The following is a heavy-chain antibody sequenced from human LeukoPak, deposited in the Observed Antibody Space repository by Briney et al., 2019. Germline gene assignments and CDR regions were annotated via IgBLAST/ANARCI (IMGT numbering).Heavy chain of an antibody. Sequence: GASVKVSCKASGGTFSSYAISWVRQAPGQGLEWMGRIIPIFGTANYAQKFQVRVTITADKSTSTAYMELSSLRSEDTAVYYCASSSRYYYGSRGYYSERGWGQGTLVTVSS. CDR3: ASSSRYYYGSRGYYSERG. J-gene: IGHJ4*02. V-gene: IGHV1-69*06. CDR2: IIPIFGTA. CDR1: GGTFSSYA. D-gene: IGHD3-22*01.